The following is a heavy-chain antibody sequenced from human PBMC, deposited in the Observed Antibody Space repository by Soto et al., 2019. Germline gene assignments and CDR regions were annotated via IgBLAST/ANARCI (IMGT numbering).Heavy chain of an antibody. V-gene: IGHV4-30-4*01. J-gene: IGHJ6*02. CDR2: IYYSGST. D-gene: IGHD2-15*01. CDR1: GGSISSGDYY. Sequence: SETLSLTCTVSGGSISSGDYYWSWIRQPPGKGLEWIGYIYYSGSTYYNPSLKSRVTISVDTSKNQFSLKLSSVTAADTAVYYCARDQKISVVAQPLSPEDYGMDVWGQGTTVTVSS. CDR3: ARDQKISVVAQPLSPEDYGMDV.